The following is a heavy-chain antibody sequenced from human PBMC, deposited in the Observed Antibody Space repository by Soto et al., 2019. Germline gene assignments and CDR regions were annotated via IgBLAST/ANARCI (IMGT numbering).Heavy chain of an antibody. V-gene: IGHV3-20*04. J-gene: IGHJ4*02. CDR2: INWNGGST. D-gene: IGHD6-13*01. CDR3: AKPTFSSSWSPFDY. CDR1: GFTFDDHG. Sequence: GGSLRLSCAASGFTFDDHGMSWVRQAPGKGLEWVSGINWNGGSTGYADSVKGRFTISRDNAKNSLYLQMNSLRAEDTALYYCAKPTFSSSWSPFDYWGQGTLVTVSS.